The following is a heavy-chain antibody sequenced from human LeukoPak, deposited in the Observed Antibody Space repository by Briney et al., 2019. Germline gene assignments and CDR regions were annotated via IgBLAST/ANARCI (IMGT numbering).Heavy chain of an antibody. CDR3: ARGIVGATPYYYYGMDV. D-gene: IGHD1-26*01. Sequence: GGYLRLSCAASGFTFSSYWMHWNRQAPGKGLVWVSRINSDGSSTSYADSVKGRFTISRDNAKNTLYLQMNSLRAEDTAVYYRARGIVGATPYYYYGMDVWGQGTTVTVSS. V-gene: IGHV3-74*01. CDR1: GFTFSSYW. J-gene: IGHJ6*02. CDR2: INSDGSST.